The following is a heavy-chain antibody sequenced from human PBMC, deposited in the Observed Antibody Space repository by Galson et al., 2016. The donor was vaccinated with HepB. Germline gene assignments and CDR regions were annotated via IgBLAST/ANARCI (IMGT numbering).Heavy chain of an antibody. J-gene: IGHJ4*02. CDR1: QFEFSRYA. V-gene: IGHV3-30*04. CDR3: AKDMGSSGYYTFDH. Sequence: SLRLSCAASQFEFSRYAMHWVRQAPGEGLEWVAGKSFDGRNEYYADSVKGRFTISRDNPKNTLYLEMNNLRPEDTAVYFCAKDMGSSGYYTFDHWGQGTLVTVPS. D-gene: IGHD3-22*01. CDR2: KSFDGRNE.